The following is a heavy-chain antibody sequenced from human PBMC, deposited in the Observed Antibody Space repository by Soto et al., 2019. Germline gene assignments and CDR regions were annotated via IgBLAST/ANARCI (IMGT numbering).Heavy chain of an antibody. CDR2: MSYDGTNK. CDR3: ARDRIRAVDWFLLYY. CDR1: GFNFSAYS. V-gene: IGHV3-30-3*01. Sequence: QVQLVESGGGVVQPGRSLRLSCAPSGFNFSAYSLHWVRQAPGKGLEWLALMSYDGTNKYYADSVKGRFTISRDNSKNTLSLQMESLRTDDTAGYFCARDRIRAVDWFLLYYWCQGTLVTVSS. J-gene: IGHJ4*02. D-gene: IGHD3-3*01.